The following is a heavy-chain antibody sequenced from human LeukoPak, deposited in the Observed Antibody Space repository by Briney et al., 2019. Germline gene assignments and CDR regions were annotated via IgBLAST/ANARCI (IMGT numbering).Heavy chain of an antibody. CDR1: GFTFSSYA. CDR3: ARGRRLDAFDI. CDR2: ISGSGGST. J-gene: IGHJ3*02. V-gene: IGHV3-23*01. D-gene: IGHD3-22*01. Sequence: GRSLRLSCAASGFTFSSYAMSWVRQAPGKGLEWVSAISGSGGSTYYADSVKGRFTISGDNSKNTLYLQMNSLRAEDTAVYYCARGRRLDAFDIWGQGTMVTVSS.